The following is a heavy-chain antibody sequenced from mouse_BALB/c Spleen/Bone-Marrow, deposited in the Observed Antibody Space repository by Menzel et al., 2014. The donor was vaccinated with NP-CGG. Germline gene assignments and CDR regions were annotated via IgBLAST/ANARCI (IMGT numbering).Heavy chain of an antibody. CDR2: IYPSDSYT. D-gene: IGHD2-1*01. CDR1: GYTFTSYW. Sequence: QVQLKESGAELVRPGASVKLSCKASGYTFTSYWINWVKQRPGQGLEWIGNIYPSDSYTNYNQKFKDNATLTVDKSCNTACMQLSSLTSEDSAVYFCTRAGNDGNYYAMDYWGQGTSVTVSS. CDR3: TRAGNDGNYYAMDY. V-gene: IGHV1-69*02. J-gene: IGHJ4*01.